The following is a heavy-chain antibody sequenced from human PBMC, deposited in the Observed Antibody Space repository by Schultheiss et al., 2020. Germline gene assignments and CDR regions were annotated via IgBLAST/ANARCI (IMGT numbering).Heavy chain of an antibody. CDR2: IDWDDDK. CDR3: AHSVVGVATSLEFDY. Sequence: SGPTLVKPTQTLTLTCTFSGFSLSTSGVVVGWIRQPPGKALEWLALIDWDDDKYYRTSLKSRLTITKDTSKNQVVLTMTNMDPVDTATYYCAHSVVGVATSLEFDYWGQGTLVTVSS. V-gene: IGHV2-5*02. J-gene: IGHJ4*02. CDR1: GFSLSTSGVV. D-gene: IGHD5-12*01.